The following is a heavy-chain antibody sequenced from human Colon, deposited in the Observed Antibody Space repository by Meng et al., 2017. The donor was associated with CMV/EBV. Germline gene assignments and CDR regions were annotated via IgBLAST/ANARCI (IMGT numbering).Heavy chain of an antibody. D-gene: IGHD1-26*01. CDR3: AKEAGGAHYGLDV. Sequence: GESLKISCVTSGFTFSSYSLNWVRQAPGKGLEWVAFIQYDGNTKHYADSMKGRFTISRDNFNNTLHLHMDGLRVEDTAVYYCAKEAGGAHYGLDVWGQGTTVTVSS. V-gene: IGHV3-30*02. J-gene: IGHJ6*02. CDR2: IQYDGNTK. CDR1: GFTFSSYS.